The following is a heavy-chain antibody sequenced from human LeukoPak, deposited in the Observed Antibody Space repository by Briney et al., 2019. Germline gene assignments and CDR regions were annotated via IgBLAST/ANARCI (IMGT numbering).Heavy chain of an antibody. J-gene: IGHJ4*01. Sequence: GGSLRLSCGASELSLSNYWMHWVRQAPGKGLVWVSQISPDGGNIRFTDSVQGRFTISRDNAKNTLYLQMNSLRVEDTAVYYRAADNVGPKTFDYWGHGTQVTVSS. CDR2: ISPDGGNI. D-gene: IGHD2-8*01. V-gene: IGHV3-74*01. CDR3: AADNVGPKTFDY. CDR1: ELSLSNYW.